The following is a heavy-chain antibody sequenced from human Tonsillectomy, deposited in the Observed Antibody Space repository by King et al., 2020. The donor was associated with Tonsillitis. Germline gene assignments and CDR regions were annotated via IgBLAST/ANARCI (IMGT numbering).Heavy chain of an antibody. V-gene: IGHV3-64*01. Sequence: VQLVESGGGLVQPGGSLRLSCAASGFTFSSYAMHWVRQAPGKGLEYVSAISSNGGSTYYANSVKGRFTISRDNSKNTLYLQMGRLRGEDMAVYYCAGVDIFYGSGGYYGSSFYWGQGTLVTVSS. CDR1: GFTFSSYA. D-gene: IGHD3-10*01. CDR3: AGVDIFYGSGGYYGSSFY. CDR2: ISSNGGST. J-gene: IGHJ4*02.